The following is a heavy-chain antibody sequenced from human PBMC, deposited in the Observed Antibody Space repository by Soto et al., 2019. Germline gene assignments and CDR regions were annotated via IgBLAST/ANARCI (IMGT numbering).Heavy chain of an antibody. CDR1: GYTFTSYG. V-gene: IGHV1-18*01. J-gene: IGHJ3*02. Sequence: ASVKVSCKASGYTFTSYGISWVRQAPGQGLEWMGWISAYNGNTNYAQKLQGRVTMTTDTSTSTAYMELRSLRSDDTAVYYCARDQDPYYDILTGPDDFVIWGQGTMVTFSS. CDR2: ISAYNGNT. CDR3: ARDQDPYYDILTGPDDFVI. D-gene: IGHD3-9*01.